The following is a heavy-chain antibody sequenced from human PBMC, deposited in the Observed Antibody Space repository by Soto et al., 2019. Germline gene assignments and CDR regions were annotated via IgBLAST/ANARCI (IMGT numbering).Heavy chain of an antibody. D-gene: IGHD3-22*01. CDR3: ARLYDSSGYYLDY. J-gene: IGHJ4*02. V-gene: IGHV1-69*13. Sequence: SVKVSCKASGGTFSSYAISGVRQAPGQGLECMGGIIPIFGTANYAQKFQGRVTITADESTSTAYMELSSLRSEDTAVYYCARLYDSSGYYLDYWGQGTLVTVSS. CDR1: GGTFSSYA. CDR2: IIPIFGTA.